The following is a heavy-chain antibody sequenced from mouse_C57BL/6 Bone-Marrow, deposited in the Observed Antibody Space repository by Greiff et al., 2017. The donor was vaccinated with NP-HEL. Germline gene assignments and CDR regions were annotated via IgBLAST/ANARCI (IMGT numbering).Heavy chain of an antibody. CDR2: ISDGGSYT. J-gene: IGHJ3*01. V-gene: IGHV5-4*03. D-gene: IGHD1-1*01. CDR1: GFTFSSYA. Sequence: EVKLQESGGGLVKPGGSLKLSCAASGFTFSSYAMSWVRQTPEKRLEWVATISDGGSYTYYPDNVKGRFTISRDNAKNNLYLQMSHLKSEDTAMYYCAPPFEYGSSPFAYWGQGTLVTVSA. CDR3: APPFEYGSSPFAY.